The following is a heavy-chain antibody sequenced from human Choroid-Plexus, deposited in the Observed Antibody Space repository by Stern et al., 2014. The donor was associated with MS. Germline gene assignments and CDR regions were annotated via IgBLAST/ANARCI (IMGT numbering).Heavy chain of an antibody. V-gene: IGHV3-30*03. Sequence: VQLEESGGGVVKPGRPLRLSCAASGVTFSSFGMHWVRQAPGKGLEWVALISYDGRDEYYADFVKGRFPISRDNSKNTLYLQMNSLRAEDTAVYYCARDRQWLTYFFDYWGQGSLVTVSS. CDR3: ARDRQWLTYFFDY. CDR2: ISYDGRDE. J-gene: IGHJ4*02. CDR1: GVTFSSFG. D-gene: IGHD3-22*01.